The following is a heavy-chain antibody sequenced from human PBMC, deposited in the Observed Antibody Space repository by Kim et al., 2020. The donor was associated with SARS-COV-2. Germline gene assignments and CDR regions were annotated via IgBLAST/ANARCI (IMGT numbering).Heavy chain of an antibody. CDR1: GGSISNYY. Sequence: SETLSLTCIVSGGSISNYYWSWIRQPPGKGLEWIGYIFYSGSPNYNPSLKSRVTISVDTSKNQFSLKLSSVTAADTAVYYCARTPPHIGSYSYFDYWGQG. D-gene: IGHD1-26*01. CDR3: ARTPPHIGSYSYFDY. V-gene: IGHV4-59*08. CDR2: IFYSGSP. J-gene: IGHJ4*02.